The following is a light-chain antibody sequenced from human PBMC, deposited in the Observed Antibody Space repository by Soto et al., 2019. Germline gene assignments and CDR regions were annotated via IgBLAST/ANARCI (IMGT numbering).Light chain of an antibody. CDR2: GAS. V-gene: IGKV3-20*01. CDR3: QQYVTSPWA. J-gene: IGKJ1*01. CDR1: QSVSSSF. Sequence: EIVLTQSPGTLSLSPGERATLSCRASQSVSSSFLAWYQQKPGQAPRLLIYGASNRATGIPVRFSGSVSGTDFTLTISRLEPEDFAVYYCQQYVTSPWAFGQGTKVAIE.